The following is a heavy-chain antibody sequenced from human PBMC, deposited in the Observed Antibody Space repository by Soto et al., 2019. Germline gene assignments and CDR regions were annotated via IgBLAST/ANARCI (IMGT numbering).Heavy chain of an antibody. CDR2: MTDTGGDA. CDR3: ARGSTDSYPGSRIFDF. D-gene: IGHD3-10*01. V-gene: IGHV3-23*01. J-gene: IGHJ4*02. Sequence: EGSLRLSCVASGLTFGSRAMSWVRQAPGEGLQWVSTMTDTGGDAKYADSVRGRFVISRDNSKKTLYLQMTSLTAEDSAMYFCARGSTDSYPGSRIFDFWGRGTRVTSPQ. CDR1: GLTFGSRA.